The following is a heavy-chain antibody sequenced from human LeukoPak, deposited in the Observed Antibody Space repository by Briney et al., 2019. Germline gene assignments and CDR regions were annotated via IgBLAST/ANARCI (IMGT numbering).Heavy chain of an antibody. CDR3: ARPSCSSTSCGADY. Sequence: ASVKVSCKASGYTFTAYYMHWVRQAPGQGLEWMGWINPNSGGTNYAQRFQGRVTMTRDTSISTAYMELSRLRSDDTAIYYCARPSCSSTSCGADYWGQGTLVTVSS. CDR2: INPNSGGT. CDR1: GYTFTAYY. J-gene: IGHJ4*02. V-gene: IGHV1-2*02. D-gene: IGHD2-2*01.